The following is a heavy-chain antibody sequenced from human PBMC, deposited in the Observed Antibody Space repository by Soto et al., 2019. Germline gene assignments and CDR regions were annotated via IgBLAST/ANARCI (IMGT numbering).Heavy chain of an antibody. V-gene: IGHV1-69*04. CDR1: GGTFSSYT. D-gene: IGHD6-13*01. J-gene: IGHJ6*03. CDR2: IIPILGIA. Sequence: SVKVSCKASGGTFSSYTISWVRQAPGQGLEWMGRIIPILGIANYAQKFQGRVTITADKSTSTAYMELSSLRSDDTVVYYCARDSQVEDSSSYYYMDVWGKGTTVTVSS. CDR3: ARDSQVEDSSSYYYMDV.